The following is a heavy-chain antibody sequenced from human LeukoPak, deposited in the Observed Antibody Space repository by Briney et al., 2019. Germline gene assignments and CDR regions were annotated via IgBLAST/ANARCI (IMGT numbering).Heavy chain of an antibody. J-gene: IGHJ4*02. CDR2: ISSSSSYI. Sequence: GGSLRLSCAASGFTFSSYSMNWVRQAPGKGLEWVSSISSSSSYIYYADSVKGRFTISRDNAKNSLYLQMNSLRAEDTAVYYCARVTRHDYYFDYWGQGTLVTVSS. D-gene: IGHD3-3*01. V-gene: IGHV3-21*01. CDR3: ARVTRHDYYFDY. CDR1: GFTFSSYS.